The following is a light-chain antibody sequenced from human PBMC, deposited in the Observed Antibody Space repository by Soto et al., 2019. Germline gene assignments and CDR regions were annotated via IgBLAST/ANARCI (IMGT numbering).Light chain of an antibody. CDR2: GAS. CDR3: QRYDSLRT. CDR1: QSVRSNF. J-gene: IGKJ1*01. Sequence: EIVLTQSPGTLSLSPGERATLSRRASQSVRSNFLAWYQQKPGQAPRLLIYGASNRATGIPDRFSGSGSGTDFTLTITRLEPEDFAMYYCQRYDSLRTFGQGTKVDIK. V-gene: IGKV3-20*01.